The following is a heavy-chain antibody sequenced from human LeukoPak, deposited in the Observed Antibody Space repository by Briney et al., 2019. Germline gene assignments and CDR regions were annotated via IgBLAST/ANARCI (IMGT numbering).Heavy chain of an antibody. J-gene: IGHJ4*02. CDR3: ARFTVTTSFDY. V-gene: IGHV4-39*07. CDR2: LYYSGST. CDR1: GGSISSSYNY. Sequence: SETVSLTCTASGGSISSSYNYWGWIRQPPGKGLEWIASLYYSGSTSYDPSLTSRVTISGDTSKNQFSLKLTSVTAADTAVYYCARFTVTTSFDYWGQGIMVTVSS. D-gene: IGHD4-17*01.